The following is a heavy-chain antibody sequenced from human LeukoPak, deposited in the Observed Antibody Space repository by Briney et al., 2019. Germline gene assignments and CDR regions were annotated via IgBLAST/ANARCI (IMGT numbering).Heavy chain of an antibody. CDR1: GYIFTSYA. V-gene: IGHV1-3*01. J-gene: IGHJ4*02. CDR2: INAGNGNT. Sequence: ASVKVSCKASGYIFTSYAIQWVRQAPGQRLEWMGWINAGNGNTRYSEKFQYKITTTSDKSATTVYMELSSLTSEDTAVYYCARDKVLTGYRQLFDYWGQGTLVTVSS. CDR3: ARDKVLTGYRQLFDY. D-gene: IGHD3-9*01.